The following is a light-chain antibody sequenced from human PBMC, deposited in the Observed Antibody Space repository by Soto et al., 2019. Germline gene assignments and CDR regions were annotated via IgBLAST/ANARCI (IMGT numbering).Light chain of an antibody. CDR3: QHCDYLPI. J-gene: IGKJ3*01. CDR2: DAS. Sequence: DIQMTQSPSSLSASVGDRVTITCQASQDMTSYLNWYQHKPGKAPKLLIYDASILEAGVPPRFSGSGSGTDFTLTISSLQPEYVATYYCQHCDYLPIFGPGTTVDFK. V-gene: IGKV1-33*01. CDR1: QDMTSY.